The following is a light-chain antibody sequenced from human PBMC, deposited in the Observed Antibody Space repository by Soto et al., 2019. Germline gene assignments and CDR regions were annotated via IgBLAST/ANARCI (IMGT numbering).Light chain of an antibody. CDR3: SSYAGSNNPRV. V-gene: IGLV2-8*01. J-gene: IGLJ1*01. CDR2: EVS. CDR1: SSDVGGYNY. Sequence: QSVLTQPPSASGSPGQSVTISCTATSSDVGGYNYVSWYQQHPGKAPKLMIYEVSKRPSGVPDRFSGSKSGNTASLTVSGLQAEDEADYYRSSYAGSNNPRVFGTGTKLTVL.